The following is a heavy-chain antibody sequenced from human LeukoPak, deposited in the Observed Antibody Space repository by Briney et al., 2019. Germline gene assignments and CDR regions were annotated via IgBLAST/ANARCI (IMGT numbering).Heavy chain of an antibody. Sequence: PGRSLRLSCAASGFTFSSYGMHSVRQAPGKGLEGVAVIWYDGSNKYYAYSVKGRSTISRDNSKNTLYLQMNNLRAEGTAVYYCGKEATTEPLSYFDYWGQGTLVTVSS. D-gene: IGHD1-26*01. CDR3: GKEATTEPLSYFDY. J-gene: IGHJ4*02. V-gene: IGHV3-33*06. CDR1: GFTFSSYG. CDR2: IWYDGSNK.